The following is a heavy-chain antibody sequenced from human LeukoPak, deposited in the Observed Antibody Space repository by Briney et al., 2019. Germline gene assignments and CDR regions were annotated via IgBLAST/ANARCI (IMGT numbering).Heavy chain of an antibody. CDR1: GFTVGSNY. CDR3: ATWNNGF. J-gene: IGHJ4*02. Sequence: PGGSLRLSCAASGFTVGSNYMTWVRQAPGKGLEWVAVIYTGGSTYYADSVKGRFTISRDNSKNTLYLQMNSLRAEDTAVYYCATWNNGFWGQGTLVTVSS. D-gene: IGHD1/OR15-1a*01. V-gene: IGHV3-66*01. CDR2: IYTGGST.